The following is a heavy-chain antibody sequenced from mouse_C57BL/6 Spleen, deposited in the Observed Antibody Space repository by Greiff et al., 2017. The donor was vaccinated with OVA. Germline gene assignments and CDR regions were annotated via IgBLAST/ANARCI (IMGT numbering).Heavy chain of an antibody. CDR1: GYTFTSYW. CDR2: IHPNSGST. D-gene: IGHD2-4*01. J-gene: IGHJ4*01. V-gene: IGHV1-64*01. CDR3: ARGGLRRDAMDY. Sequence: QVQLQQPGAELVKPGASVKLSCKASGYTFTSYWMHWVKQRPGQGLEWIGMIHPNSGSTNYNEKFKSKATLTVDKSSSTAYMQLSSLTSEDSAVYYCARGGLRRDAMDYWGQGTSVTVSS.